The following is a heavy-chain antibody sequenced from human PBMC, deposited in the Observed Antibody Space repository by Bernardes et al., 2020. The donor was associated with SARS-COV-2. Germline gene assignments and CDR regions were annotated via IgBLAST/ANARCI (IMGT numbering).Heavy chain of an antibody. J-gene: IGHJ3*02. V-gene: IGHV3-23*01. CDR1: GFTFSSYA. CDR3: AKDMSGSYYGDAFDI. D-gene: IGHD1-26*01. Sequence: GGSLRLSCAASGFTFSSYAMSWVRQAPGKGLEWVSAIIGRGGSTYYADSVKGRFTISRDNSKNTLYLQMNSLRAEDTAVYYCAKDMSGSYYGDAFDIWGQGTMVTVSS. CDR2: IIGRGGST.